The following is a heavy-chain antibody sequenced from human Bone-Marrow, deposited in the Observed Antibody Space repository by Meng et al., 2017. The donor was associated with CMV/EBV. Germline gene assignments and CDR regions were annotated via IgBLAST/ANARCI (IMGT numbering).Heavy chain of an antibody. J-gene: IGHJ4*02. V-gene: IGHV4-34*01. CDR2: IYYSGST. Sequence: GSLRLSCAVYGGSFSGYYWSWIRQPPGKGLEWIGSIYYSGSTYYNPSLKSRVTISVDTSKNQFSLKLSSVTAADTAVYYCASYDFWSGYYFDYWGQGTLVTVSS. D-gene: IGHD3-3*01. CDR1: GGSFSGYY. CDR3: ASYDFWSGYYFDY.